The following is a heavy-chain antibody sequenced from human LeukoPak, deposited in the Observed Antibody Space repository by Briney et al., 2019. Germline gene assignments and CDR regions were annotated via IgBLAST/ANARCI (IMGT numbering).Heavy chain of an antibody. CDR1: GDSISSTNYY. J-gene: IGHJ4*02. Sequence: PSETLSLTCIVSGDSISSTNYYWGWIRQPPGKGLEWIGSIYYSGSTSDHPSLKSRVTIFADTSKNQFSLKLSSVTAADTAVYYCARVTVGKEYQLLNFDYWGQGTLVNVSS. CDR3: ARVTVGKEYQLLNFDY. V-gene: IGHV4-39*01. D-gene: IGHD2-2*01. CDR2: IYYSGST.